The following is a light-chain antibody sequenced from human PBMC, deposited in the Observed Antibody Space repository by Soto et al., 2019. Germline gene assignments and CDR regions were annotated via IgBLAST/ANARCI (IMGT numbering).Light chain of an antibody. CDR1: QTLLSSRDNQNS. CDR3: HQYHSSPLT. Sequence: DFVLTQSPDSLAVSLGERVTINCKSSQTLLSSRDNQNSFAWYQHKSGQPPKLLISWASTRASGVPDRFSGSGSGTDFTPTISSLQTEDGAVYYGHQYHSSPLTFGGGTKVEIK. V-gene: IGKV4-1*01. CDR2: WAS. J-gene: IGKJ4*01.